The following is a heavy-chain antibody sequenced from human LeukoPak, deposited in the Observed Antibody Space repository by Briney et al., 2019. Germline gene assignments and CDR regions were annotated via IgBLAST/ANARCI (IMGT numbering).Heavy chain of an antibody. CDR3: AGDSLRSYGAFDY. J-gene: IGHJ4*02. CDR2: IIPIFGTA. Sequence: SVKVSCKASGGTFSSYAISWVRQAPGQGLEWMGGIIPIFGTANYAQKFQGRVTITADKSTSTAYMELSSLRSEDTAVYYCAGDSLRSYGAFDYWGQGTLVTVSS. D-gene: IGHD5-18*01. CDR1: GGTFSSYA. V-gene: IGHV1-69*06.